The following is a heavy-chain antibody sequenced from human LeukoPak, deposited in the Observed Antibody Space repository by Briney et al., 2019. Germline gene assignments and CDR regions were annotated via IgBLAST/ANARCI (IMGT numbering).Heavy chain of an antibody. CDR2: MNPNSGNT. CDR1: GYTFTSYD. D-gene: IGHD6-19*01. V-gene: IGHV1-8*01. J-gene: IGHJ4*02. CDR3: ARGPSSGWYSPRMNY. Sequence: ASVTVSFKASGYTFTSYDINWVRQATGQGLEWMGWMNPNSGNTGYAQKFQGRVTMTRNTSISTAYMELSSLRSEDTAVYYCARGPSSGWYSPRMNYWGQGTLVTVSS.